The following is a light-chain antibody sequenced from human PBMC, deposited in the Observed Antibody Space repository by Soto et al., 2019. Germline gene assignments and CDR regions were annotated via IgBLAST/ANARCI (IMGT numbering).Light chain of an antibody. J-gene: IGLJ2*01. CDR3: RSHSTSTTHVL. CDR2: DVI. CDR1: NNDIDYNS. V-gene: IGLV2-14*03. Sequence: QSALTQPASVSGSPGQTIIISCTGTNNDIDYNSVSGYQQHPGKAPKLILFDVITRPSKIPGRFSGSKSDNTASLIISGLQAEDEADYYCRSHSTSTTHVLFGGGTKLTVL.